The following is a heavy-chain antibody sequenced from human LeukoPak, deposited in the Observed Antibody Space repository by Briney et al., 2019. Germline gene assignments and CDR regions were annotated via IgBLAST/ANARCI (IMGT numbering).Heavy chain of an antibody. CDR3: SRFNRGAFDY. V-gene: IGHV6-1*01. CDR2: TYYRSKWYN. D-gene: IGHD3-10*01. CDR1: GVSVSGNSPA. Sequence: SQTLSLTCAISGVSVSGNSPAWNWIRQSPSRGLEWLGRTYYRSKWYNEYAVSVKSRITINPDTSKNQFSLQLNSVTPDDTAVYYCSRFNRGAFDYWGQGSLVTVSS. J-gene: IGHJ4*02.